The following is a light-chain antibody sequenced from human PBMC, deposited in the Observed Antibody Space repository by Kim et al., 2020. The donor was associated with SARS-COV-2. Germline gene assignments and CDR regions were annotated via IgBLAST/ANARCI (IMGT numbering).Light chain of an antibody. CDR2: QDS. CDR3: QAWDSSTVV. Sequence: SYELTQPPSVSVSPGQTASITCSGDKLGDKYACWYQQKPGQSPVLVIYQDSKRPSGIPARFSGSNSGNTATLTISGTQAMDEADYYCQAWDSSTVVFGGGNQLTVL. CDR1: KLGDKY. V-gene: IGLV3-1*01. J-gene: IGLJ2*01.